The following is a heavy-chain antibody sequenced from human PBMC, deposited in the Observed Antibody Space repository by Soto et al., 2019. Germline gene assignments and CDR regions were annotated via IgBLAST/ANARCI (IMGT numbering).Heavy chain of an antibody. V-gene: IGHV3-23*01. CDR1: GFTFSSYA. D-gene: IGHD1-26*01. CDR3: ARGGRPPTRHFDY. J-gene: IGHJ4*02. Sequence: EVQLLESGGGLVQPGGSLRLSCTASGFTFSSYAMSWVRQAPGQGLEWVSTISDNGGSTYYADSVKGRFTISRDNSKSTLYLLMNSLRAEDTAIYYCARGGRPPTRHFDYWGQGTLVTVSS. CDR2: ISDNGGST.